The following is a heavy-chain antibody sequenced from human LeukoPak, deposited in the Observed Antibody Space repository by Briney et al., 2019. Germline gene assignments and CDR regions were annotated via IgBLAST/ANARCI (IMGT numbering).Heavy chain of an antibody. V-gene: IGHV3-48*03. D-gene: IGHD3-3*01. CDR3: ARGGGSGYYGFGY. CDR2: ITKSGSTI. Sequence: PGGSLRLSCAASGFTFSSYEMNRVRQAPGKGLEWVSYITKSGSTIYYADSVKGRFTISRNNAKNSLYLQMNSLRVEDTAVYYCARGGGSGYYGFGYWGQGTLVTVSS. CDR1: GFTFSSYE. J-gene: IGHJ4*02.